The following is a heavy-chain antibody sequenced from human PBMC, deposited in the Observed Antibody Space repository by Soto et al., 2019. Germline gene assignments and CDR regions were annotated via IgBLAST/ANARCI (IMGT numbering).Heavy chain of an antibody. Sequence: EVQLVESGGGLVQPGGSLRLSCAASGFTFSSYSMNWVRQAPGKGLEWVSYISSSSSTIYYADSVKGRFTISRDNAKNSLYLQMNSLRDEDTAVYYCARDSRLWCYYYYYYGMDVWGQGTTFTFSS. J-gene: IGHJ6*02. V-gene: IGHV3-48*02. CDR2: ISSSSSTI. D-gene: IGHD2-21*01. CDR1: GFTFSSYS. CDR3: ARDSRLWCYYYYYYGMDV.